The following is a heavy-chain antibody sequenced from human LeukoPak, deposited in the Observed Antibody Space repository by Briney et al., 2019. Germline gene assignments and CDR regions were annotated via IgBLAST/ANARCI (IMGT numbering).Heavy chain of an antibody. J-gene: IGHJ3*02. D-gene: IGHD1-26*01. V-gene: IGHV6-1*01. Sequence: SQTLSLTCAISGDSVSSNSATWNWIRQSPSRGLEWLGSTYYNPDTSKNQLSLQLNSVTPEDTAVYYCARGSGSYYAFDIWGQGTMVTVSS. CDR2: TYY. CDR1: GDSVSSNSAT. CDR3: ARGSGSYYAFDI.